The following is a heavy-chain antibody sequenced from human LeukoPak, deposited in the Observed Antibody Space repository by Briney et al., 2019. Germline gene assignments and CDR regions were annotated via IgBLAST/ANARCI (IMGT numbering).Heavy chain of an antibody. CDR1: GFSFRSYW. Sequence: PGGSLRLSCAASGFSFRSYWMSWVRQPPGKGLEWVANIKQDGSDKYYVDSVKGRITISRDNAKNSLYLQMNSLRAEDTAVYYCARASLGFDYWGQGTLVTVSS. CDR3: ARASLGFDY. J-gene: IGHJ4*02. D-gene: IGHD1-26*01. V-gene: IGHV3-7*03. CDR2: IKQDGSDK.